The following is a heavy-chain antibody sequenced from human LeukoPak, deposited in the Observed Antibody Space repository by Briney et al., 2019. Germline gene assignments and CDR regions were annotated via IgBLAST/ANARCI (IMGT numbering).Heavy chain of an antibody. V-gene: IGHV1-8*01. CDR1: VYTFTSYD. D-gene: IGHD3-10*01. Sequence: ASVNVSCKASVYTFTSYDINWVRQATGQGREWMGWMNPNSGNTGYAQKFQGRVTMTRNTSISTAYMELSGLRSEDTAVYYCARGGPLLWFGELRHNWFDPWGQRTLVTVSS. J-gene: IGHJ5*02. CDR2: MNPNSGNT. CDR3: ARGGPLLWFGELRHNWFDP.